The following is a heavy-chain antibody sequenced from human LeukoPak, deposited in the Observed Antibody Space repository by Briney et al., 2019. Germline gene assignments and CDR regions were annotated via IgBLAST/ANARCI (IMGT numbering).Heavy chain of an antibody. J-gene: IGHJ4*02. CDR3: ARGYCSSTSCYNFDY. D-gene: IGHD2-2*02. CDR2: IYPGDSDT. CDR1: GYSFTSYW. Sequence: GESLKISCKGSGYSFTSYWIGWVRQMPGKGLEWMGIIYPGDSDTRYSPSFQGQVTIPADKSISTAYLQWSSLKASDTAMYYCARGYCSSTSCYNFDYWGQGTLVTVSS. V-gene: IGHV5-51*01.